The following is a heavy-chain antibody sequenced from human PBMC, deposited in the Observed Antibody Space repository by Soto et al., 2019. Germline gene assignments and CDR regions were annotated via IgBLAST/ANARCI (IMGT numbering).Heavy chain of an antibody. CDR1: GTSISSTYW. CDR2: IYYSGST. CDR3: ARRYGSCFDY. J-gene: IGHJ4*02. D-gene: IGHD5-18*01. Sequence: PSETLSLTCFVSGTSISSTYWWTWVRQPPGKGLEWIGYIYYSGSTNYNPSLKSRVTISVDTSKNQFSLKLSSVTAADTAVYYCARRYGSCFDYWGQGTLVTVSS. V-gene: IGHV4-59*08.